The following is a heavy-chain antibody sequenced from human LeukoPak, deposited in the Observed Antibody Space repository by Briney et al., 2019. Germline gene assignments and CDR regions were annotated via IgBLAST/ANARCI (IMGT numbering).Heavy chain of an antibody. Sequence: SQTLSLTCAISGDSVSSNSAAWNWIRPSPSRGLEWLGRTYYRSKWYNDYAVSVKSRITINPDTSKNQFSLHLNSVTPEDTAVYYCAREGIAARPYYYYYGMDVWGQGTTVTVSS. CDR2: TYYRSKWYN. J-gene: IGHJ6*02. V-gene: IGHV6-1*01. CDR3: AREGIAARPYYYYYGMDV. CDR1: GDSVSSNSAA. D-gene: IGHD6-6*01.